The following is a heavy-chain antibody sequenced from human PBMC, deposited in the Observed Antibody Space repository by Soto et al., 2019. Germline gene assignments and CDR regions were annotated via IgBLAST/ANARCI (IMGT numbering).Heavy chain of an antibody. CDR3: ARVDCSGGGCYHKNFDY. Sequence: EVQLVESGGGLVKRGGSLRLSCAASGFTFSSYSMNWVRQAPGKGLEWVSSISSRSSYIYYADSVKGRFTISRDNAKNSLDLQMNSLRAEDTAVYYCARVDCSGGGCYHKNFDYWGQGTLFTVSS. D-gene: IGHD2-15*01. CDR1: GFTFSSYS. V-gene: IGHV3-21*01. CDR2: ISSRSSYI. J-gene: IGHJ4*02.